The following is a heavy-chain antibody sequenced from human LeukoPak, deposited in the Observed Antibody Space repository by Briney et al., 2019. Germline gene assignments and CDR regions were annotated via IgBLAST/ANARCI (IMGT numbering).Heavy chain of an antibody. V-gene: IGHV4-59*12. CDR2: IYYTGST. CDR1: GGSISSYY. CDR3: ARGRYYGSGSYFPFDY. Sequence: PSETLSLTCAVSGGSISSYYWSWIRQPPGKGLEWIGDIYYTGSTKYNPSLKSRVTISVDTSKNQFSLKLSSVTAADTAVYYCARGRYYGSGSYFPFDYWGQGTLVTVSS. J-gene: IGHJ4*02. D-gene: IGHD3-10*01.